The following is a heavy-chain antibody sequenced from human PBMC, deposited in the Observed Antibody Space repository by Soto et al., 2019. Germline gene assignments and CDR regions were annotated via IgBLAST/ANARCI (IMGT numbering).Heavy chain of an antibody. CDR2: IWYDGSNK. Sequence: VQLVESGGGVVQPGRSLRLSCAASGFTFSSYGIHWVRQAPGKGLEWVAVIWYDGSNKYYADSVKGRFTISRDNSKNTLYLQMNSLRAEDTAVYYCARDRGSIAAAGTMDVWGQGTTVTVSS. CDR1: GFTFSSYG. V-gene: IGHV3-33*08. J-gene: IGHJ6*02. D-gene: IGHD6-13*01. CDR3: ARDRGSIAAAGTMDV.